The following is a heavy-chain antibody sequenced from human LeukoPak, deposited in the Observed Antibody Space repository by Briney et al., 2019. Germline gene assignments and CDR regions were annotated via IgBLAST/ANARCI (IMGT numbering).Heavy chain of an antibody. V-gene: IGHV3-23*01. CDR1: GFTFSSYA. D-gene: IGHD6-19*01. CDR2: ISGSGGST. J-gene: IGHJ4*02. Sequence: QSGGSLRLSCAASGFTFSSYAMSWVRQAPGKGLEWVSAISGSGGSTYYADSVKGRFTISRDNSKNTLYLQMNSLRAEHTAVYYCAKAFGSGWDGYFDYWGQGTLVTVSS. CDR3: AKAFGSGWDGYFDY.